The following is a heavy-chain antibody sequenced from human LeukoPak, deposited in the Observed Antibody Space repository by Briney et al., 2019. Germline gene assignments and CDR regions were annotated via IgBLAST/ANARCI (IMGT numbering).Heavy chain of an antibody. V-gene: IGHV4-39*01. J-gene: IGHJ6*04. CDR1: GGSISSSSYH. CDR2: ITNRAHT. CDR3: ARLTPFAVDV. D-gene: IGHD2-15*01. Sequence: PSETLSVTCTVSGGSISSSSYHWGWIRQPPGKGLEWIGSITNRAHTYYNPSLKSPVTTSVDTPKNQFSLKLSSVTAADTAVHYCARLTPFAVDVWGKGTTVTVSS.